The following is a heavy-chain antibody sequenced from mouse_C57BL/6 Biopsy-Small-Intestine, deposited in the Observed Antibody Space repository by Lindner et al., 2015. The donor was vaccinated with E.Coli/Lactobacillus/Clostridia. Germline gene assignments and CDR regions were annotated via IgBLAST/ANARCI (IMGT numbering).Heavy chain of an antibody. V-gene: IGHV1-39*01. Sequence: QESGAELVRPGTSVKISCKASGYSFTDYNMNWVKQSNGKSLEWIGVINPNYGTTSYNQKFKGKATLTVDQSSSTAYMQLNSLTSEDSAVYYRARSEHYDYPFTYWGQGTLVTVSA. CDR2: INPNYGTT. D-gene: IGHD2-4*01. CDR3: ARSEHYDYPFTY. CDR1: GYSFTDYN. J-gene: IGHJ3*01.